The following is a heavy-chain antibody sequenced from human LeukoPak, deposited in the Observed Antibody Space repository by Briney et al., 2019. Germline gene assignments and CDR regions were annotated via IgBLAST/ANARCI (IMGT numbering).Heavy chain of an antibody. V-gene: IGHV1-46*01. Sequence: GASVKVSCKASGYTFTSYYMHWVRQAPGQGLEWMGIINPSGGSTSYAQKFQGRVTMTRDMSTSTVYMELSSLRSEDTAVYYCARGTRGYDFWSGYYTGHYYYYYMDVWGKGTTVTVSS. CDR2: INPSGGST. CDR1: GYTFTSYY. D-gene: IGHD3-3*01. J-gene: IGHJ6*03. CDR3: ARGTRGYDFWSGYYTGHYYYYYMDV.